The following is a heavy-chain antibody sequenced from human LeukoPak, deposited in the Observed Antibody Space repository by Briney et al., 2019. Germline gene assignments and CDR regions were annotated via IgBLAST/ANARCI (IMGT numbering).Heavy chain of an antibody. CDR2: IYYSGSP. CDR3: ERGGGMVGAVGI. CDR1: GGSISSSSDY. D-gene: IGHD1-26*01. Sequence: PSETLSLTCTVSGGSISSSSDYWGWIRQPPGKGLEWIGRIYYSGSPYYNPSLNRRVTISVHTSMNQVPLNLSSVTAAGTALYYCERGGGMVGAVGIWGQGKRVNVS. V-gene: IGHV4-39*06. J-gene: IGHJ3*02.